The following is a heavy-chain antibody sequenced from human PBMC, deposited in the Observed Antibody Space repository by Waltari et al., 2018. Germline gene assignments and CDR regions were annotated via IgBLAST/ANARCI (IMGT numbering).Heavy chain of an antibody. CDR2: ISWNSGGI. CDR1: GFTFDDYA. J-gene: IGHJ1*01. V-gene: IGHV3-9*01. CDR3: VKGGWGFGELYDQH. Sequence: EVQLVESGGGLAQPGRSLRLSCVASGFTFDDYAMHWVRQRPGKGREWVSGISWNSGGIGYADSTRGRFTISRDNAKESLYLQMQSLRPDDTARYYCVKGGWGFGELYDQHWGQGTLVTVSS. D-gene: IGHD3-10*01.